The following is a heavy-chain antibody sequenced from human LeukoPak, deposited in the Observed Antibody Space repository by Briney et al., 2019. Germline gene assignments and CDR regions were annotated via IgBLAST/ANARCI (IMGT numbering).Heavy chain of an antibody. CDR3: ARMGGTKVPATVRFDP. V-gene: IGHV4-4*02. CDR1: GGSISSSNW. CDR2: IYHSGST. D-gene: IGHD2-2*01. Sequence: PSGTLSLTCAVSGGSISSSNWWSWVRQPPGKGLEWIGEIYHSGSTNYNPSLKSRVTISVDTSKNQFSLKLSSVTAADTAVYYCARMGGTKVPATVRFDPWGQGTLVTVSS. J-gene: IGHJ5*02.